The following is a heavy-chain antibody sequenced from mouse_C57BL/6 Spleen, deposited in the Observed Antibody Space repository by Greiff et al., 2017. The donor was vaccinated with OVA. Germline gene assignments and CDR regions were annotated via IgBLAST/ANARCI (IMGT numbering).Heavy chain of an antibody. J-gene: IGHJ2*01. V-gene: IGHV1-69*01. CDR1: GYTFTSYW. D-gene: IGHD2-3*01. Sequence: QVQLQQSGAELVMPGASVKLSCKASGYTFTSYWMHWVKQRPGQGLEWIGEIDPSDSYTHYNQKFKGKSTLTVDKSSSTAYMQLSSLTSEDSAVYYCARGDGSYYFDYWGQGTTLTVSS. CDR2: IDPSDSYT. CDR3: ARGDGSYYFDY.